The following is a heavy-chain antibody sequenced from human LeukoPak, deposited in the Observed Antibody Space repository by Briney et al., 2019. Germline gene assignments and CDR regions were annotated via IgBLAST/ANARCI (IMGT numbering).Heavy chain of an antibody. CDR1: GYTFTSYD. V-gene: IGHV1-8*03. CDR3: ARDPHYGILYHLDY. CDR2: MNPNSGNT. Sequence: GASVKVSCKASGYTFTSYDINWVRQATGQGLEWMGWMNPNSGNTGYAQKFQGRVTITRNTSISTAYMELSSLRSEDTAVYYCARDPHYGILYHLDYWGQGTLVTVSS. D-gene: IGHD2-8*01. J-gene: IGHJ4*02.